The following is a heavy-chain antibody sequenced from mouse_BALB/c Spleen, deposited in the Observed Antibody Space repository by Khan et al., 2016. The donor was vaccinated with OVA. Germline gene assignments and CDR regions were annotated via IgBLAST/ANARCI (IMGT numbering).Heavy chain of an antibody. Sequence: VQLKQSGPEPMKPGASVKISCKASGYSFTSYYIHWVMQSHGKSLEWIGYIDPFSGGTTYNQKFEGKATLTVDKSSSTAYIHLSNLTSEDSAVHYCSRHGHVAWLTYWGQGTLVTVSA. CDR2: IDPFSGGT. J-gene: IGHJ3*01. D-gene: IGHD2-2*01. V-gene: IGHV1S135*01. CDR3: SRHGHVAWLTY. CDR1: GYSFTSYY.